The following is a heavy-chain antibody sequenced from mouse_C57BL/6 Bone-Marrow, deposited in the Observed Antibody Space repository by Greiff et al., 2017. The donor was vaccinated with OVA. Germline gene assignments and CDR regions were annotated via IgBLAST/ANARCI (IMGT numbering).Heavy chain of an antibody. CDR1: GYAFTNYL. D-gene: IGHD1-1*01. CDR2: INPGSGGT. CDR3: ARLATVVASRDY. Sequence: VQLQQSGAELVRPGTSVKVSCKASGYAFTNYLIEWVKQRPGQGLEWIGVINPGSGGTNYNEKFKGKATLTADKSSSTAYMQLSSLTSEDSAVYFCARLATVVASRDYWGQGTTLTVSS. J-gene: IGHJ2*01. V-gene: IGHV1-54*01.